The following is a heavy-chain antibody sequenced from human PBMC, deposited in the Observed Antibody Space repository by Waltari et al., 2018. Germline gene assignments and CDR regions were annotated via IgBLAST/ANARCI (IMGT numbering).Heavy chain of an antibody. J-gene: IGHJ6*02. CDR3: ARERGGYLPVYYYYGMDV. Sequence: QVQLVQSGAEVKKPGSSVKVSCKASGGTFSSYAISWVRQAPGPGLEWMGRIIPILGIANYAQKFQGRVTITADKSTSTAYMELSSLRSEDTAVYYCARERGGYLPVYYYYGMDVWGQGTTVTVSS. CDR2: IIPILGIA. D-gene: IGHD3-22*01. CDR1: GGTFSSYA. V-gene: IGHV1-69*09.